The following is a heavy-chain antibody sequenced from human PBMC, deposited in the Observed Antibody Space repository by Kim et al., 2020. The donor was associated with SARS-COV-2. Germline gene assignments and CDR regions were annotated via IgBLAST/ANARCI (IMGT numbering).Heavy chain of an antibody. CDR2: ISSSSSYI. V-gene: IGHV3-21*01. Sequence: GGSLRLSCAASGFTFSSYSMNWVRQAPGKGLEWVSSISSSSSYIYYADSVKGRFTISRDNAKNSLYLQMNSLRAEDTAVYYCARVPGGYNSWFDPWGQGTLVTVSS. J-gene: IGHJ5*02. CDR1: GFTFSSYS. CDR3: ARVPGGYNSWFDP. D-gene: IGHD5-12*01.